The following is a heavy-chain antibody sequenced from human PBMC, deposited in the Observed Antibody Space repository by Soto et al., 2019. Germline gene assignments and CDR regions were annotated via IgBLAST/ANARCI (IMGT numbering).Heavy chain of an antibody. CDR2: ISYDGSNK. J-gene: IGHJ4*02. V-gene: IGHV3-30*18. CDR1: GFTFSSYG. CDR3: AKDGPIGYCSSTSCYALDY. D-gene: IGHD2-2*01. Sequence: GGSLRLSCAASGFTFSSYGMHWVRQAPGKGLEWVAVISYDGSNKYYADSVKGRFTISRDNSKNTLYLQMNSLRAEDTAVYYCAKDGPIGYCSSTSCYALDYWGQGTLVTVSS.